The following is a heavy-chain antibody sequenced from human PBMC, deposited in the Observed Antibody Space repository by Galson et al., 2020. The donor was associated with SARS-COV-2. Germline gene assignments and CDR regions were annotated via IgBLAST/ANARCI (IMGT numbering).Heavy chain of an antibody. J-gene: IGHJ4*02. V-gene: IGHV3-23*01. Sequence: GGSLRLSCAASGFTFSSYAMGWVRQAPGKGLEWVSGISASGGSTYYADSVKGRFTISIISRDNSKNTLYLQMNSLRAEDTAIYYCAKDRPSMVRGVMGYFDYWGRGTLATVSS. CDR1: GFTFSSYA. CDR3: AKDRPSMVRGVMGYFDY. D-gene: IGHD3-10*01. CDR2: ISASGGST.